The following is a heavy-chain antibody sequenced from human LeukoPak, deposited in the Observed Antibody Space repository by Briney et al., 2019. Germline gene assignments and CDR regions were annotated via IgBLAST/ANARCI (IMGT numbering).Heavy chain of an antibody. CDR2: IYYSGST. D-gene: IGHD1-1*01. CDR3: ARSPPMTVYKLHGAWFDP. J-gene: IGHJ5*02. CDR1: GGSISSGDYY. V-gene: IGHV4-61*08. Sequence: PSETLSLTCTVSGGSISSGDYYWSWIRQPPGKGLEWIGYIYYSGSTNYNPSLKRRVTISVDTSQNQFSLKLNSVTAADSAVYYCARSPPMTVYKLHGAWFDPWGQGTLVTVSS.